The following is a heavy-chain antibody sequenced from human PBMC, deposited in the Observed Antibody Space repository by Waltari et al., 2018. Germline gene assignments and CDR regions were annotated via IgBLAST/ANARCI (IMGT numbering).Heavy chain of an antibody. J-gene: IGHJ1*01. D-gene: IGHD6-13*01. CDR2: IYTSGST. CDR3: ARERIAAAGHFQH. Sequence: QVQLQESGPGLVKPSQTLSLTCTVSGGSISSGSYYWSWIRQPAGKGLEWIGRIYTSGSTNYNPSLKSRVTISVDTSKNQFSLKLSSVTAADTAVYYCARERIAAAGHFQHWGQGTLVTVSS. CDR1: GGSISSGSYY. V-gene: IGHV4-61*02.